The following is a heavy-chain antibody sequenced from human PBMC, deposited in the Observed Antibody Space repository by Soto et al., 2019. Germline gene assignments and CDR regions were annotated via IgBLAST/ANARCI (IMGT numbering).Heavy chain of an antibody. CDR3: AAHRGVYYYYYGMDV. V-gene: IGHV3-30*03. J-gene: IGHJ6*02. D-gene: IGHD3-10*01. Sequence: QVQLVESGGGVVQPGRSLRLSCAASGFTFSSYGMHWVRQAPGKGLEWVAVISYDGSNKYYADSVKGRFTISRDNSKNTLYLQMHRLRAEDTAVYYCAAHRGVYYYYYGMDVWGQGTTVTVSS. CDR1: GFTFSSYG. CDR2: ISYDGSNK.